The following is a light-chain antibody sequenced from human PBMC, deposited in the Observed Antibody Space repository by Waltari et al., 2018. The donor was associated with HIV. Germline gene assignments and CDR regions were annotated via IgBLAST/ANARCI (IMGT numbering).Light chain of an antibody. CDR2: AAS. CDR1: QDISNR. J-gene: IGKJ4*01. Sequence: DIQVNQSPSSVAAFVGDRVTITCRASQDISNRLAWYQQKAGRAPKLLIYAASSLQSGVPSRFSGSGSGTDFTLTITSLQPEDVAGYYCQQPNSFPLTFGGGTKVEIK. CDR3: QQPNSFPLT. V-gene: IGKV1-12*01.